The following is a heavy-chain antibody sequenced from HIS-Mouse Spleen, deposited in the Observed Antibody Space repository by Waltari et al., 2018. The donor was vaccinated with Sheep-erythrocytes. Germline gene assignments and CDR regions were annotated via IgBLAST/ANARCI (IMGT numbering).Heavy chain of an antibody. CDR3: ARSSGIRSWQSPRSY. J-gene: IGHJ4*01. D-gene: IGHD6-13*01. CDR1: GYTLTGYY. CDR2: INPDSGGR. Sequence: QVQLVQSGAEVKKPGASVKVSCKASGYTLTGYYMHWVRQAPGQGLEWMDWINPDSGGRDMARKFQGRVTIAMDTSVSTTYKELSRLRSDDTALYYCARSSGIRSWQSPRSYWVQGTLVTVSS. V-gene: IGHV1-2*02.